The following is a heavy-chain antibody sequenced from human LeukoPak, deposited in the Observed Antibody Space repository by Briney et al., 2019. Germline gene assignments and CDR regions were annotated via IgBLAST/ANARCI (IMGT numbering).Heavy chain of an antibody. Sequence: SETLSLTCTVSGGSISSYYWSWIRQPPGKGLEWIGYIYYSGSTNYNPSLKSRVTISVDTSKNQFSLKLSSVTAADTAVYYCARGDDYGDYLGYWGQGTLVTVSS. D-gene: IGHD4-17*01. CDR2: IYYSGST. V-gene: IGHV4-59*12. CDR1: GGSISSYY. CDR3: ARGDDYGDYLGY. J-gene: IGHJ4*02.